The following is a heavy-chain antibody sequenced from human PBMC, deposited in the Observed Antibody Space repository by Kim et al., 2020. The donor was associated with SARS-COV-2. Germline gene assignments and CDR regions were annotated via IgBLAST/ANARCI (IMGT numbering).Heavy chain of an antibody. CDR3: AKEFYGSGSYSIYTMDV. CDR2: ISGTDDTT. CDR1: GFTLSSYA. V-gene: IGHV3-23*01. Sequence: GGSLRLSCAVSGFTLSSYAMTWVRQAPGKGLEWVSAISGTDDTTHYADSVKGRFTISRDNSKNTLYLQMSSLRAEDTAVYYCAKEFYGSGSYSIYTMDVWGQGTTVTVSS. J-gene: IGHJ6*02. D-gene: IGHD3-10*01.